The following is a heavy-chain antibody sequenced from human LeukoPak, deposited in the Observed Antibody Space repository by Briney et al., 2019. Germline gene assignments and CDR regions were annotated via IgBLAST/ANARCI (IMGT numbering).Heavy chain of an antibody. Sequence: ASVKVSCKASGYTFTSYGISWVRQAPGQGLEWMGWISGYNGNTNYAQNLQGRVTMTRDTSTSTAYTELRSLRSDDTAVYYCARVGLHYYDSSGYCGYWGQGTLVTVSS. D-gene: IGHD3-22*01. CDR1: GYTFTSYG. CDR3: ARVGLHYYDSSGYCGY. CDR2: ISGYNGNT. J-gene: IGHJ4*02. V-gene: IGHV1-18*01.